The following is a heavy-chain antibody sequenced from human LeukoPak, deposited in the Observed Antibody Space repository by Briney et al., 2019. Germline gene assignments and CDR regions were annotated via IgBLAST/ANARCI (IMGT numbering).Heavy chain of an antibody. D-gene: IGHD6-19*01. Sequence: PGGSLRLSCAASGFTFSSYAMSWVRQAPGKGLEWVSAISGSGGSTYYADSVKGRFAISRDNSKNTLYPQMNSLRAEDTAVYYCAKDREVAGMYYFDYWGQGTLVTVSS. J-gene: IGHJ4*02. V-gene: IGHV3-23*01. CDR3: AKDREVAGMYYFDY. CDR2: ISGSGGST. CDR1: GFTFSSYA.